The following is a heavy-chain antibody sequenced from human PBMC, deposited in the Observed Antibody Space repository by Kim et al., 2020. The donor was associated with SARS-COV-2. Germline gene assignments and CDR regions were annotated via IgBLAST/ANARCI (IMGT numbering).Heavy chain of an antibody. J-gene: IGHJ4*02. CDR1: GYTFTSYG. V-gene: IGHV1-18*01. Sequence: ASVKVSCKASGYTFTSYGISWVRQAPGQGLEWMGWISAYNGNTNYAQKLQGRVTMTTDTSTSTAYMELRSLRSDDTAVYYCAREWKSYYDSSGPDYWGQGTLVTVSS. CDR2: ISAYNGNT. CDR3: AREWKSYYDSSGPDY. D-gene: IGHD3-22*01.